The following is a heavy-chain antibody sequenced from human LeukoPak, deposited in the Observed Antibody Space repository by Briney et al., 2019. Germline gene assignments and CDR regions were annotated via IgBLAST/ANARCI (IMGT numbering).Heavy chain of an antibody. Sequence: PGRSLRLSCAASGFTFSSYGMHWVRQAPGKGLEWVAVISYDGSNKYYADSVKGRFTISRDNSKNTLYLQMNSLRAEDTAVYYCAGVYSSSNPPWFDPWGQGTLVTVSS. V-gene: IGHV3-30*03. CDR3: AGVYSSSNPPWFDP. J-gene: IGHJ5*02. CDR1: GFTFSSYG. CDR2: ISYDGSNK. D-gene: IGHD6-6*01.